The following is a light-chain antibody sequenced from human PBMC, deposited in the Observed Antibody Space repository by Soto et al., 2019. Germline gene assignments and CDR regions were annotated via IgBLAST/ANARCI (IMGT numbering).Light chain of an antibody. CDR1: SSDVGVYNY. CDR2: EVS. V-gene: IGLV2-8*01. J-gene: IGLJ2*01. Sequence: QSALTQPPSASGSAGQSVTISCTGTSSDVGVYNYVSWYQQHPGKAPKLMIYEVSNRPSGVPDRFSGSKSGNTASLTVSGLQSEEEADYYCSSYAGSNNVVFGGGTKLTLL. CDR3: SSYAGSNNVV.